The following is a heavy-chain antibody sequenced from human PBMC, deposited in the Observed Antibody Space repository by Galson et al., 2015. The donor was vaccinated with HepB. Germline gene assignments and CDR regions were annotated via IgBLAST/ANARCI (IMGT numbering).Heavy chain of an antibody. V-gene: IGHV3-30-3*01. CDR1: GFTFSSYA. CDR2: ISYDGSNK. CDR3: ARGGNRGVWFGELLPPDY. J-gene: IGHJ4*02. Sequence: SLRLSCAASGFTFSSYAMHWVRQAPGKGLEWVAVISYDGSNKYYADSVKGRFTISRDNSKNTLYLQMNSLRAEDTAVYYCARGGNRGVWFGELLPPDYWGQGTLVTVSS. D-gene: IGHD3-10*01.